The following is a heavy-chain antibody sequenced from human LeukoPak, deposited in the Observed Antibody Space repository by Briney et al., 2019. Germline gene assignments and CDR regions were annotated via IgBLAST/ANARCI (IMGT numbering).Heavy chain of an antibody. CDR1: GFTFSSYA. V-gene: IGHV3-23*01. J-gene: IGHJ4*01. D-gene: IGHD2-15*01. CDR2: ISSGAGST. CDR3: AKDRLRYCTGGNCYSPVDY. Sequence: GGSLRLSCAASGFTFSSYAMSWVRQVPGKGLEWVSSISSGAGSTYYADSVKGRFTISRDNSKNSLYLQMTSLRAEDTAVYYCAKDRLRYCTGGNCYSPVDYWGQGTLVTVSS.